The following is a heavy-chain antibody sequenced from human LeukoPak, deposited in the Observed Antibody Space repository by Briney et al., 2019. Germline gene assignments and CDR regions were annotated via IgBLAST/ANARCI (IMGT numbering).Heavy chain of an antibody. Sequence: ASVKVSCKASGYTFTSYGISWVRQAPGQGLEWMGWISAYSGNTNYAQKLQGRVTMTTDTSTSTAYMELRSLRSDDTAVYYCARGRFGEWDNWFDPWGQGTLVTVSS. CDR2: ISAYSGNT. J-gene: IGHJ5*02. CDR3: ARGRFGEWDNWFDP. V-gene: IGHV1-18*01. CDR1: GYTFTSYG. D-gene: IGHD3-10*01.